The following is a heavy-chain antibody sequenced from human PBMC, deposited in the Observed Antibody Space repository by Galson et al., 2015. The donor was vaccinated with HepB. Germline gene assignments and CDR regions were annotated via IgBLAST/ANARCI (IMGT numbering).Heavy chain of an antibody. V-gene: IGHV4-30-2*01. CDR1: GGSITTNNYS. Sequence: TLSLTCAVSGGSITTNNYSWSWIRQPPGRGLEWIGFIYHSGRTYYKPSLKGRLTISGDRSKNQFSLRLSSVTAADTAVYYCARVAGYTYGYFGGGYFDYWGQGILVTVSS. CDR2: IYHSGRT. D-gene: IGHD5-18*01. CDR3: ARVAGYTYGYFGGGYFDY. J-gene: IGHJ4*02.